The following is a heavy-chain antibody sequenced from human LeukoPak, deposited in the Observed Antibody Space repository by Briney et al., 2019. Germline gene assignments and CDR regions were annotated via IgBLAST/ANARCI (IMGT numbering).Heavy chain of an antibody. CDR2: ISYSGRA. Sequence: SETLSLTCTVSGDSITDYYWSWVRQPPGKGLEWIGYISYSGRATYNPSVKSRVTISLATSRPQFSLSLTSVTAADTAVYYCARVSAGGGSEWVDNWGQGTLVTVSS. D-gene: IGHD1-26*01. J-gene: IGHJ5*02. CDR1: GDSITDYY. CDR3: ARVSAGGGSEWVDN. V-gene: IGHV4-59*01.